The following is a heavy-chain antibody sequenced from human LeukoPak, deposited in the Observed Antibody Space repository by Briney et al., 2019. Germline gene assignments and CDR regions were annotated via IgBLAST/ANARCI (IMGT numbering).Heavy chain of an antibody. CDR2: FDPEDGET. CDR1: GYTLTELS. D-gene: IGHD5-18*01. CDR3: ATVWGYSYGFGY. V-gene: IGHV1-24*01. Sequence: ASVTVSCKVSGYTLTELSMHWVRQAPGKGLEWMGGFDPEDGETIYAQKFQGRVTMTEDTSTDTAYMELSSLRSEDTAVYYCATVWGYSYGFGYWGQGTLVTVSS. J-gene: IGHJ4*02.